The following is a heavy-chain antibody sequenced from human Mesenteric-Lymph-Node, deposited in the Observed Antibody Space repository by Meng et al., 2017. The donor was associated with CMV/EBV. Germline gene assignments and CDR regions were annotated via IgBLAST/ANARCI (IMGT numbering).Heavy chain of an antibody. V-gene: IGHV4-34*01. Sequence: GSLRLSCAVYGGSFSGYYWSWIRQPPGKGLEWIGEINHSGSTNYNPSLKSRVTISVDTSKNQFSLKLSSVTAADTAVYYCARSLVPAAIPRHYYYYYGMDVWGQGTTVTVSS. D-gene: IGHD2-2*01. J-gene: IGHJ6*02. CDR3: ARSLVPAAIPRHYYYYYGMDV. CDR1: GGSFSGYY. CDR2: INHSGST.